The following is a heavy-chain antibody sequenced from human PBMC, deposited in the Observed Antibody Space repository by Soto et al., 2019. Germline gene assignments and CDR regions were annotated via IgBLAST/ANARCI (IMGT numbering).Heavy chain of an antibody. Sequence: QVQLQQWGAGLLKPSETLSLTCAVYGGSFSGYYWSWIRQPPGKGLEWIGEINHSGSTNYNPSLKRRVTISVDSSKNQFSLKLSSVTAEDTAVYYCARLREVSRYFGRFDPWGQGTLVTVSS. CDR1: GGSFSGYY. D-gene: IGHD3-9*01. J-gene: IGHJ5*02. CDR2: INHSGST. V-gene: IGHV4-34*01. CDR3: ARLREVSRYFGRFDP.